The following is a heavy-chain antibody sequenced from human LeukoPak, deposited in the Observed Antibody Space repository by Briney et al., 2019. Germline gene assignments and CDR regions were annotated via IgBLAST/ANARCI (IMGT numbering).Heavy chain of an antibody. J-gene: IGHJ6*03. Sequence: PGGSLRLSCAASGFIFSSYWMSWVRQAPGKGLEWVANIKQDGSEKYYVDSVKGRFTISRDNAKNSLYLQMNSLRVEDTAVYYCARAYSERYGLGYYYMDVRGKGTTVTVSS. CDR3: ARAYSERYGLGYYYMDV. V-gene: IGHV3-7*01. CDR2: IKQDGSEK. CDR1: GFIFSSYW. D-gene: IGHD1-26*01.